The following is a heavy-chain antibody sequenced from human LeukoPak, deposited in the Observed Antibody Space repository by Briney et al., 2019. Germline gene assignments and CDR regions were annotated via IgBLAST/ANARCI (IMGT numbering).Heavy chain of an antibody. CDR2: IYYSGST. Sequence: SETLSLTCTVSGGSISSYYWSWIRQPPGKGLEWIGYIYYSGSTNYNPSLKSRVTISVETSKNQFSLKLKSVTAADTAVYYCARGGYYGSGNDFRFDPWGQGTLVTVSS. CDR3: ARGGYYGSGNDFRFDP. CDR1: GGSISSYY. D-gene: IGHD3-10*01. J-gene: IGHJ5*02. V-gene: IGHV4-59*01.